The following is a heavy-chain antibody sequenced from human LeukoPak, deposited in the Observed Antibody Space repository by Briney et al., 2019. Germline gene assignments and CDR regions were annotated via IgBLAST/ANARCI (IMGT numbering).Heavy chain of an antibody. Sequence: GRSLRLSCAASGFTFSNYGMHWVRQAPGKGLEWVAVVSNDGRVQYYADSVEGRFTISRDNSKNTLSLQMNSLRAEDTAVNYCVKGSYYESSGHYYFDYWGQGTLVTVSS. CDR1: GFTFSNYG. CDR2: VSNDGRVQ. D-gene: IGHD3-22*01. CDR3: VKGSYYESSGHYYFDY. J-gene: IGHJ4*02. V-gene: IGHV3-30*18.